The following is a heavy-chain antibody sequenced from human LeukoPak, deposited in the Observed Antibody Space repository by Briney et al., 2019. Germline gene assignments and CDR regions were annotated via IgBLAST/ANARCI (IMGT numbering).Heavy chain of an antibody. J-gene: IGHJ4*02. D-gene: IGHD2-2*01. V-gene: IGHV3-23*01. CDR2: ISDSGGST. Sequence: GGSLRLSCAASEFTFSSYAMSWVRQAPGKGLEWVSAISDSGGSTYYADSVKGRFTVSRDNSKNTMYLQMNSRRAEDTAVYYCAKDLRACSSSSCDYRFDYWGRGTLVTVSS. CDR3: AKDLRACSSSSCDYRFDY. CDR1: EFTFSSYA.